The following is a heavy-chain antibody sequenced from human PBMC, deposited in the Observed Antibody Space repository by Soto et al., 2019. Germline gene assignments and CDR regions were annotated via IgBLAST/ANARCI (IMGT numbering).Heavy chain of an antibody. CDR2: ISGSGGST. CDR3: AKDSSVLRYFDWLLPSRRDDAFDI. Sequence: GGSLRLSCAASGFTFSSYAMSWVRQAPGKGLEWVSAISGSGGSTYYADSVKGRFTISRDNSKNTLYLQMNSLRAEDTAVYYCAKDSSVLRYFDWLLPSRRDDAFDIWGQGTMVTVSS. CDR1: GFTFSSYA. V-gene: IGHV3-23*01. J-gene: IGHJ3*02. D-gene: IGHD3-9*01.